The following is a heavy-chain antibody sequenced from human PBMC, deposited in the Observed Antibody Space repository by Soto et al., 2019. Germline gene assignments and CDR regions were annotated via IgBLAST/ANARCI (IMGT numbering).Heavy chain of an antibody. CDR1: GGTFSSYA. CDR2: IIPIVGTA. J-gene: IGHJ4*02. V-gene: IGHV1-69*06. CDR3: AREGDGYNYSSDY. Sequence: QVQLVQSGAEVKKPGSSVKVSCKASGGTFSSYAISWVRQAPGQGLEWMGGIIPIVGTANYAQKFQGRVTMNADKSTSTAYMEMRSLRSEDTAVYYCAREGDGYNYSSDYWVQGTLVTVSS. D-gene: IGHD5-12*01.